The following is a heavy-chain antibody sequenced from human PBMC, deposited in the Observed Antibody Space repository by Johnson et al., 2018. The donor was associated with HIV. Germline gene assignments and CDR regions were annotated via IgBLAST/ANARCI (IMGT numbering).Heavy chain of an antibody. V-gene: IGHV3-74*01. CDR3: ARDGGYSSSWYKYAFDI. J-gene: IGHJ3*02. CDR1: GFTFNDHW. CDR2: INGDGSRT. D-gene: IGHD6-13*01. Sequence: VQLVESGGGLVQPGGSLRLSCGASGFTFNDHWMQWVRQAPGKGLVWVPRINGDGSRTSYADPVKGRLTIARDNAKNTRFLEMKSLRAEDTAVQYCARDGGYSSSWYKYAFDIWGQGTMVTVSS.